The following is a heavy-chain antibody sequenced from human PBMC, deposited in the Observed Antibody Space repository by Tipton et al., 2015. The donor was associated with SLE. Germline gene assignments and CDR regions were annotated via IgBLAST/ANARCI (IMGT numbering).Heavy chain of an antibody. CDR1: GFTFSSYA. D-gene: IGHD1/OR15-1a*01. J-gene: IGHJ3*02. CDR2: IYSGGST. Sequence: SLRLSCAASGFTFSSYAMSWVRQAPGKGLEWVSVIYSGGSTYYADSVKGRFTISRDNSKNTLYLQMNGLRAEDTAVYYCAKDLLEERGDGAFDIWGQGTMVTVSS. V-gene: IGHV3-23*03. CDR3: AKDLLEERGDGAFDI.